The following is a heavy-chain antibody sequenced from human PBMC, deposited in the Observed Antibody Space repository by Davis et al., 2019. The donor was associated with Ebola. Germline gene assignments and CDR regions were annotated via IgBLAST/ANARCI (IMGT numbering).Heavy chain of an antibody. CDR3: ARDSHYYDSSAYYY. D-gene: IGHD3-22*01. J-gene: IGHJ4*02. CDR1: GGTFSTHA. V-gene: IGHV1-69*13. Sequence: SVKVSCKASGGTFSTHAICWVRQAPGQGLEWMGGIIPIFGTPNYAQKFQGRVTVTADESTSTVYMELSSLRSEDTAVYYCARDSHYYDSSAYYYWGQGTLVTVSS. CDR2: IIPIFGTP.